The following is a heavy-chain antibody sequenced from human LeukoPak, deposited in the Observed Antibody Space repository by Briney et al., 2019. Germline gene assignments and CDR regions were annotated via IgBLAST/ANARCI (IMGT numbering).Heavy chain of an antibody. Sequence: TGGSLRLSCAASGFTFSTYEMNWVRQAPGKGLEWVSSISSSSSYKYYADSVKGRFTIARDNAKSTLYLQMNSLRAEDTAVYYCARGGLLSRYWGQGTLVTVSS. D-gene: IGHD1-26*01. J-gene: IGHJ4*02. CDR1: GFTFSTYE. CDR3: ARGGLLSRY. CDR2: ISSSSSYK. V-gene: IGHV3-21*01.